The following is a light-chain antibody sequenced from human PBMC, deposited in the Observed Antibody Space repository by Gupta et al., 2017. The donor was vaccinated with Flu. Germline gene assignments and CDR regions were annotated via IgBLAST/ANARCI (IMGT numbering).Light chain of an antibody. CDR2: AAS. CDR1: QSISSY. Sequence: SPLSASVGDRVTITCRASQSISSYLNWYQQKPGKAPKLLIYAASSLQSGVPSRFSDSGSGTDFTLTISSLQPEDFATYYCQQSYSTPFTFGPGTKVDIK. V-gene: IGKV1-39*01. CDR3: QQSYSTPFT. J-gene: IGKJ3*01.